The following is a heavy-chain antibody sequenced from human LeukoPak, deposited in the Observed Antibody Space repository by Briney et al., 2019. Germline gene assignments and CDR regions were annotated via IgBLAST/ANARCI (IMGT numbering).Heavy chain of an antibody. V-gene: IGHV4-39*01. D-gene: IGHD3-10*01. CDR2: IYYSGNT. CDR1: GVSISSSNSY. J-gene: IGHJ4*02. CDR3: ARSGGKLLWFGESKRFDY. Sequence: SETLSLTCTVSGVSISSSNSYWGWIRQPPGKGLEWIGSIYYSGNTYYNASLKSQVSISIDTSKNQFSLKLSSVTAADTAVYYCARSGGKLLWFGESKRFDYWGQGTLVTVSS.